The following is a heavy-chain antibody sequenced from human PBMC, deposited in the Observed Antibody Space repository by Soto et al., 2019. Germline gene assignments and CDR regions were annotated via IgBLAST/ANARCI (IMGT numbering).Heavy chain of an antibody. CDR3: ARVGRCSSTSCYTHGDWFDP. J-gene: IGHJ5*02. D-gene: IGHD2-2*02. Sequence: SETLYLTCTVSGGSISSGGYYWSWIRQHPGKGLEWIGYIYYSGSTYYNPSLKSRVTISADTSKNQFSLKLSSVTAADTAVYYCARVGRCSSTSCYTHGDWFDPWGQGTLVTVSS. V-gene: IGHV4-31*03. CDR2: IYYSGST. CDR1: GGSISSGGYY.